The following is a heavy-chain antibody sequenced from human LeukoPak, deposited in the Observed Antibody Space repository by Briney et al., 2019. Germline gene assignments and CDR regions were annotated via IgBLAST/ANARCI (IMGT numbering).Heavy chain of an antibody. CDR2: IGGSGGST. V-gene: IGHV3-23*01. Sequence: GGSLRLSWASSVFTFSSYAMSGVRQARGKGLEGGSAIGGSGGSTYYADSVKSRFTISRDNSKTTLYLQKNSLRAEETAVYYCAKDRGYSSSWYEVYWGQGTLVTVSS. CDR3: AKDRGYSSSWYEVY. CDR1: VFTFSSYA. D-gene: IGHD6-13*01. J-gene: IGHJ4*02.